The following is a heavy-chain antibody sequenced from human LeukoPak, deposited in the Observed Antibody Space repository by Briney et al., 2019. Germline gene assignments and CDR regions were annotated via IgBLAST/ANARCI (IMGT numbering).Heavy chain of an antibody. CDR3: ARAKGTDIVVENWFDP. V-gene: IGHV4-34*01. J-gene: IGHJ5*02. D-gene: IGHD2-15*01. Sequence: TSETLSLTCAVYGGSFSGYYRSWIRQPPGKGLEWIGEINHSGSTNYNPSLKSRVTISVDTSKNQFSLKLSSVTAADTAVYYCARAKGTDIVVENWFDPWGQGTLVTVSS. CDR1: GGSFSGYY. CDR2: INHSGST.